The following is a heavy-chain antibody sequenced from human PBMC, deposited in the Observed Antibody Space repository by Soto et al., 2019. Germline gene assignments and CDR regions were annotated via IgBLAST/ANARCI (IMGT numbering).Heavy chain of an antibody. CDR1: GFTFSNYV. J-gene: IGHJ4*02. D-gene: IGHD6-13*01. CDR3: TNGRRQQPPLY. Sequence: QVQLVESGGGVVQPGRSLRLSCAASGFTFSNYVMQWVRQAPGKGLEWVAVISYDGSSKSYADSEGRLTISRDNSNNTVYLQMNSLRAEDTAVYYCTNGRRQQPPLYGGQGTLVTVSS. CDR2: ISYDGSSK. V-gene: IGHV3-30*18.